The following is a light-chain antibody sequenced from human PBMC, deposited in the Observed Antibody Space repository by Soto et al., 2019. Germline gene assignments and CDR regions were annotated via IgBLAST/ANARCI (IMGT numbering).Light chain of an antibody. V-gene: IGLV1-47*01. CDR3: AAWDDSLSGFYV. CDR1: SSNIGSNY. Sequence: QSALTQPPSASGTPGPRVTISCSGSSSNIGSNYVYWYQQLPGTAPKLLIYRNNQRPSGVPDRFSGSKSGTSASLAISGLRSEDEADYYCAAWDDSLSGFYVFGTGTKVTVL. J-gene: IGLJ1*01. CDR2: RNN.